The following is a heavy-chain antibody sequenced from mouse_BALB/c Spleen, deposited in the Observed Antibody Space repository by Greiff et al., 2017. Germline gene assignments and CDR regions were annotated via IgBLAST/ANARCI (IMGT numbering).Heavy chain of an antibody. J-gene: IGHJ2*01. CDR3: ARGGKRGQNYFDY. V-gene: IGHV5-15*02. D-gene: IGHD3-3*01. CDR1: GFTFSDYG. Sequence: DVQLQESGGGLVQPGGSRKLSCAASGFTFSDYGMAWVRQAPGKGPEWVAFISNLAYSIYYADTVTGRFTISRENAKNTLYLEMSSLRSEDTAMYYCARGGKRGQNYFDYWGQGTTLTVSS. CDR2: ISNLAYSI.